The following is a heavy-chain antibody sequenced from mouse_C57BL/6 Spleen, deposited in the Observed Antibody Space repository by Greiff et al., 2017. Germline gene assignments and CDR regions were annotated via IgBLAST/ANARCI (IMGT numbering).Heavy chain of an antibody. CDR2: ISYDGSN. V-gene: IGHV3-6*01. J-gene: IGHJ1*03. CDR1: GYSITSGYY. CDR3: ARDGTWYFDV. D-gene: IGHD4-1*01. Sequence: EVQLVESGPGLVKPSQSLSLTCSVTGYSITSGYYWNWIRQFPGNKLEWMGYISYDGSNNYNPSLKNRISITRDTSKNQFFLKLNSVTTEDTATYDCARDGTWYFDVWGTGTTVTVSS.